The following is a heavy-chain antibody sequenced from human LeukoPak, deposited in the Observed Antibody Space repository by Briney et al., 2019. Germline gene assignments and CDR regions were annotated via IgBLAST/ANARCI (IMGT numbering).Heavy chain of an antibody. V-gene: IGHV4-34*01. J-gene: IGHJ6*03. CDR3: ARGQSVVVPAAERYYYYYMDV. CDR1: GGSFSGYY. CDR2: INHSGST. Sequence: PSETLSLTCAVYGGSFSGYYWSWIRQPPGKGLEWIGEINHSGSTNYNPSLKGRVTISVDTSKNQFSLKLSSVTAADTAVYYCARGQSVVVPAAERYYYYYMDVWGKGTTVTVSS. D-gene: IGHD2-2*01.